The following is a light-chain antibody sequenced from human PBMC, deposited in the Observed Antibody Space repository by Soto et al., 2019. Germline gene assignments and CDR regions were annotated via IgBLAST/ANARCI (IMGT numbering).Light chain of an antibody. V-gene: IGKV3-20*01. CDR3: QPYDSTPPT. CDR1: QSVNSNY. Sequence: EIVLTQSPGTLSLSPEERATLSCRASQSVNSNYLAWYQRKPDQAPRLLIYGASNRASDIPYRFSASGSGTDFTLTITRLEAEDFAVYYCQPYDSTPPTFGQGTKVEVK. CDR2: GAS. J-gene: IGKJ1*01.